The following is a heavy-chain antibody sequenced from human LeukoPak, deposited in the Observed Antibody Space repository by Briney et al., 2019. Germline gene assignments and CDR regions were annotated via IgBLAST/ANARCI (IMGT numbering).Heavy chain of an antibody. CDR1: GGSISSSSYY. CDR3: ARPHGYNSAYFDL. V-gene: IGHV4-39*07. CDR2: IYYSGST. J-gene: IGHJ2*01. D-gene: IGHD5-24*01. Sequence: KPSETLSLTCIVSGGSISSSSYYWGWIRQPPGKGLEWIGSIYYSGSTHYNPSLKSRVTISVDTPKNQFSLKLSSVTAADTAVYYCARPHGYNSAYFDLWGRGTLVTVSS.